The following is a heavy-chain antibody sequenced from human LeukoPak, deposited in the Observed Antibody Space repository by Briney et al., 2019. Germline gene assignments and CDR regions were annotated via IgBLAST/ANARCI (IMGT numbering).Heavy chain of an antibody. J-gene: IGHJ4*02. CDR2: ISSSSSTI. CDR3: ARDRGGSYSAIDY. Sequence: GGSLRLSCAASGFTFSSYSMNWVRQARGKGLEWVSFISSSSSTIYYADSVKGRFTISRDNAKNSLYLQMNSLRAEDTAVYYCARDRGGSYSAIDYWGQGTLVTVSS. V-gene: IGHV3-48*04. CDR1: GFTFSSYS. D-gene: IGHD1-26*01.